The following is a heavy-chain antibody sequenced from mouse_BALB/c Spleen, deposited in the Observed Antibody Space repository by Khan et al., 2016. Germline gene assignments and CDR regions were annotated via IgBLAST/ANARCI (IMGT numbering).Heavy chain of an antibody. V-gene: IGHV3-2*02. CDR2: ISYSGST. D-gene: IGHD1-2*01. J-gene: IGHJ2*01. CDR1: GYSITSGYG. CDR3: ARTARIKY. Sequence: EVQLQESGPGLVKPPQSLSLTCTVTGYSITSGYGWNWIRQFPGNKPEWMGYISYSGSTNYNPSLKSRISITRDTSKNQFFLQLNSVTTEDTATYYCARTARIKYWGQGTTLTVSS.